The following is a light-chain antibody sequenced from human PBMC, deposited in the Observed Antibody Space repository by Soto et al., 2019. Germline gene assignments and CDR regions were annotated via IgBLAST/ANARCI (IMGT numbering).Light chain of an antibody. CDR1: QGINNN. CDR3: QKYNSAPPT. V-gene: IGKV1-27*01. J-gene: IGKJ1*01. CDR2: AAS. Sequence: DIQMTQSPSSLSASVGDRVTITCRASQGINNNLAWHQQKPGEPPKLLIYAASTLQSGVPSRFSGSGSGTDFTLTITSLQPEDVTTYYCQKYNSAPPTFGQGTKVEIK.